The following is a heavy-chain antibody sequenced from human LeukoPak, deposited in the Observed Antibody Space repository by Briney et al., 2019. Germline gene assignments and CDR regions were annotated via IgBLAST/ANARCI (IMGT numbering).Heavy chain of an antibody. CDR2: ISGSGTNT. CDR1: GFTFSSYV. Sequence: GGSLRLSCAASGFTFSSYVMSWVRQAPGKGLEWVSGISGSGTNTYYADSVKGRFTISRDNSKSTLYPQVDSLRVDNTAVYYCAIGPRQKRGLSTYWGQGTLVTVSS. V-gene: IGHV3-23*01. D-gene: IGHD3/OR15-3a*01. CDR3: AIGPRQKRGLSTY. J-gene: IGHJ4*02.